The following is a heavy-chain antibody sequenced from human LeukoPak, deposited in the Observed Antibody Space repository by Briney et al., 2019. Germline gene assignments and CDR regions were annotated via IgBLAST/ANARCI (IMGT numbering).Heavy chain of an antibody. CDR3: ARVRYDFYYYMDV. V-gene: IGHV4-30-4*08. CDR1: GGSISSGDYY. Sequence: PSETLSLTCTVSGGSISSGDYYWSWIRQPPGKGLEWIGYIYYSGSTYYNPSLKSRVTISVDTSKNQFSLKLSSVTAADTAVYYCARVRYDFYYYMDVWGKGTTVTVSS. CDR2: IYYSGST. D-gene: IGHD3-3*01. J-gene: IGHJ6*03.